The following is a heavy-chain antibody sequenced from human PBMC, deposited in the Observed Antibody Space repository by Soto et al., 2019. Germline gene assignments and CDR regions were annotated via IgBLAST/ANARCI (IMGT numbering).Heavy chain of an antibody. CDR2: ISDSGVST. V-gene: IGHV3-23*01. CDR3: AKGTSFGY. J-gene: IGHJ4*02. Sequence: EVQLLESGGGLGQPGGSLRLSCAASGFTFSNYAMSWVRQAPGKGLEWVSSISDSGVSTYYADSVKGRFTISRDNSKNTLFLQMNSLRAEDTAVYDCAKGTSFGYWGQGTLVTVSS. D-gene: IGHD2-2*01. CDR1: GFTFSNYA.